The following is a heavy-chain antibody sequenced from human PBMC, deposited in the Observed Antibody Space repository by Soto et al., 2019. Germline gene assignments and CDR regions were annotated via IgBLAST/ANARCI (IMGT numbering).Heavy chain of an antibody. CDR2: INPNSGGT. J-gene: IGHJ3*02. Sequence: ASVKVTRKASGYTFTGYYMHWVRQAPGQGLEWMGWINPNSGGTNYAQKFQGWVTMTRDTSIRTAYMEQSRLRSDDTAVYYCARERGELFTDGVAFDIWGQGTMVTVSS. D-gene: IGHD3-10*01. CDR1: GYTFTGYY. V-gene: IGHV1-2*04. CDR3: ARERGELFTDGVAFDI.